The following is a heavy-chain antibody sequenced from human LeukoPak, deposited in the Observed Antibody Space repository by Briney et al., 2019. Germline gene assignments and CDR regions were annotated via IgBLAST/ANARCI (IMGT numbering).Heavy chain of an antibody. CDR1: GGSISSYY. D-gene: IGHD1-26*01. J-gene: IGHJ4*02. CDR3: ARAYPWELLGY. Sequence: SETLSLTCTVSGGSISSYYWSWIRQPPGKGLEWIGYIYYSGSTNYNPSLKSRVTISVDTSKNQFSLKLSSVTAADTAVYYCARAYPWELLGYWGQGTLVTVSS. V-gene: IGHV4-59*08. CDR2: IYYSGST.